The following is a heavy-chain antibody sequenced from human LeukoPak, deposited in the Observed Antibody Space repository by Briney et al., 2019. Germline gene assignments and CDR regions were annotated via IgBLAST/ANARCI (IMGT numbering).Heavy chain of an antibody. CDR1: GFTFSDHY. J-gene: IGHJ4*02. V-gene: IGHV3-11*01. CDR2: ISHNGETK. Sequence: GGSLRLSCAASGFTFSDHYMIWLRQAPGKGLEAISYISHNGETKYYADSVKGRLSISRDNAKSSLYLQMNSLRVEDTAVYYCARDRHGHFDYWGQGTLVTVSS. CDR3: ARDRHGHFDY.